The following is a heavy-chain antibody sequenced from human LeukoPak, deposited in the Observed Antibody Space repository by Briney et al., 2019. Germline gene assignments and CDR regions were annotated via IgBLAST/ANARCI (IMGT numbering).Heavy chain of an antibody. CDR3: ARVQTTVTTLDY. Sequence: PGGSLRLSCAASGFTFSNYAMHWVRQAPGEGLEWVAIISYDGSNKYYADSVKGRFTISRDNAKNSLYLQMNSLRAEDTAVYYCARVQTTVTTLDYWGQGTLVTVSS. CDR2: ISYDGSNK. V-gene: IGHV3-30-3*01. D-gene: IGHD4-17*01. J-gene: IGHJ4*02. CDR1: GFTFSNYA.